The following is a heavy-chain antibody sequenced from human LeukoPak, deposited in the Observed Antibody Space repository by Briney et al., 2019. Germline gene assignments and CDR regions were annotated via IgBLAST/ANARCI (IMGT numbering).Heavy chain of an antibody. J-gene: IGHJ6*04. V-gene: IGHV3-30*18. Sequence: GGSLRLSCAASGFTFSSYAMSWVRQAPGKGLEWVAVISYDGSNKYYADSVKGRFTISRDNSKNTLYLQMNSLRAEDTAVYYCAKEGVRDPTKVYYGMDVWGKGTTVTVSS. CDR1: GFTFSSYA. D-gene: IGHD3-10*01. CDR3: AKEGVRDPTKVYYGMDV. CDR2: ISYDGSNK.